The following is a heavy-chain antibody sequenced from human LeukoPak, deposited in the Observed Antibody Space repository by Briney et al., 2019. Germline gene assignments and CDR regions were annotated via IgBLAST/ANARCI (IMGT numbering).Heavy chain of an antibody. Sequence: SETLSLTCAVYSESFSDYYWTWIRQPPGRGLEWIGEIIHSGSTSYNPSLTSRVTISIDTSKKQFSMKLTSVTAADTAVYYCARVTGYSDPSTRFGLDYWGQGTLVTVSS. J-gene: IGHJ4*02. CDR2: IIHSGST. CDR1: SESFSDYY. D-gene: IGHD3-10*01. CDR3: ARVTGYSDPSTRFGLDY. V-gene: IGHV4-34*12.